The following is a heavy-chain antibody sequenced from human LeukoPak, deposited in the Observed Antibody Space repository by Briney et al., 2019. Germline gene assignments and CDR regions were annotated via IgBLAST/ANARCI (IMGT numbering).Heavy chain of an antibody. V-gene: IGHV4-59*12. CDR1: GGSISSYF. J-gene: IGHJ4*02. CDR3: ARAGQGYCTSTSCYLSLDY. CDR2: IYSSGST. Sequence: SETLSLTCTVSGGSISSYFWSWIRQPPGKGLEWIGHIYSSGSTNYNPSLKSRVAISVDKSKNQFSLNLNSVTAADTAVYYCARAGQGYCTSTSCYLSLDYWGQGTLVTVSS. D-gene: IGHD2-2*01.